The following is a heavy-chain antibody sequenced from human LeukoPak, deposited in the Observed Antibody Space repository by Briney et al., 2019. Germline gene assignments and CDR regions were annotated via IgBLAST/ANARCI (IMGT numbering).Heavy chain of an antibody. CDR3: AREHCSGGSCYPRSVYYFDY. V-gene: IGHV4-30-2*01. CDR1: GGSISSGGYY. D-gene: IGHD2-15*01. CDR2: IYHSGST. Sequence: SQTLSLTCTVSGGSISSGGYYWSWISQPPGKGLEWIGDIYHSGSTYYNPPLKSRVTISVDRSKNQFSLKLSSVTAADTAVYYCAREHCSGGSCYPRSVYYFDYWGQGTLVTVSS. J-gene: IGHJ4*02.